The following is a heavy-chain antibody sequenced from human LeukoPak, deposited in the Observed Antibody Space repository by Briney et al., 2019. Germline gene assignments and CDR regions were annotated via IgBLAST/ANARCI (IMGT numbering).Heavy chain of an antibody. J-gene: IGHJ4*02. CDR3: ARGPDFYGSMGFYPI. D-gene: IGHD3-22*01. Sequence: SETLSLTCAVDGGSFSGYYWSWIRQPPGKGLEWIGEINHSGSTNYNRSLKSRLTISRDTSKNQFSLKLRSVTAADTAVFYCARGPDFYGSMGFYPIWGQGTLVTVSS. CDR2: INHSGST. CDR1: GGSFSGYY. V-gene: IGHV4-34*01.